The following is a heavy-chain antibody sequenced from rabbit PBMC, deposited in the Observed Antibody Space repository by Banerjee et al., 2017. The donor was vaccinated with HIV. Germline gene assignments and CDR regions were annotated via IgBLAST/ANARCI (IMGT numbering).Heavy chain of an antibody. D-gene: IGHD1-1*01. Sequence: QEQLEESGGGLVTPGGTLTLTCTASGFTISSYHMGWVRQAPGKGLEWIGIIDGGKGTTDYASWAKGRFTISKTSSTTVTLQMTSLTAADTATYFCARGGISYFDLRGPGTLVTVS. CDR2: IDGGKGTT. CDR1: GFTISSYH. V-gene: IGHV1S45*01. J-gene: IGHJ4*01. CDR3: ARGGISYFDL.